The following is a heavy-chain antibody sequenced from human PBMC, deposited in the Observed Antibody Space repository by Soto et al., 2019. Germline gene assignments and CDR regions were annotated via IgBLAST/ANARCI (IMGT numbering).Heavy chain of an antibody. D-gene: IGHD2-2*01. CDR2: IYTAGGT. CDR1: GFTVSNTY. CDR3: ARALPVAKGGFDP. V-gene: IGHV3-53*01. J-gene: IGHJ5*02. Sequence: GSLRLSCAASGFTVSNTYMTWVSQPPGKGLECVSVIYTAGGTNYADSVKGRFITSRDNSKNTLYLQMNSLRAEDTAVYYCARALPVAKGGFDPWGQGTLVTVSS.